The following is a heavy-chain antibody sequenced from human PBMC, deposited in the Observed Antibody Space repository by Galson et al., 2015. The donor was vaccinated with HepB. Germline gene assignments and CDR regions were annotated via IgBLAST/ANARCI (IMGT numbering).Heavy chain of an antibody. CDR3: ARSEYSSSWYRTAKDYCDC. V-gene: IGHV3-30*04. D-gene: IGHD6-13*01. Sequence: SLRLSCAASGFTFSSYAMHWVRQAPGKGLEWVAVISYDGSNKYYADSVKGRFTISRDNSKNTLYLQMNSLRAEDTAVYYCARSEYSSSWYRTAKDYCDCLGQGTLGTVSS. J-gene: IGHJ4*02. CDR2: ISYDGSNK. CDR1: GFTFSSYA.